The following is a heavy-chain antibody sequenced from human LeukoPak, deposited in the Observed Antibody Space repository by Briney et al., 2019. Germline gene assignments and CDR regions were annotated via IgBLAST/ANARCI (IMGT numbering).Heavy chain of an antibody. CDR1: GFTFSSYS. CDR3: ARVLWSKVNDAFDI. CDR2: ISSSSSYI. J-gene: IGHJ3*02. D-gene: IGHD3-3*01. Sequence: PGGSLRLSCAASGFTFSSYSMNWVRQAPGKGLEWVSSISSSSSYIYYADSVKGRFTISRDNAKNSLYLQMNSLRAEDTAVYYCARVLWSKVNDAFDIWGQGTMVTVSS. V-gene: IGHV3-21*01.